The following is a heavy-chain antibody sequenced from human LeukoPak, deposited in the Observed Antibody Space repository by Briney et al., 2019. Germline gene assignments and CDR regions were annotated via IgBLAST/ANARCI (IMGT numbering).Heavy chain of an antibody. Sequence: GRSLRLSCAASGFTFSSYAMHWVRQAPGKGLEWVAVISYDGSNKYYADSVKGRFTISRDNSKNTLYLQMNSLRAEDTAVYYCARDDCGSPSCFAYWGQGTLVTVSS. CDR2: ISYDGSNK. D-gene: IGHD2-2*01. J-gene: IGHJ4*02. CDR3: ARDDCGSPSCFAY. CDR1: GFTFSSYA. V-gene: IGHV3-30*04.